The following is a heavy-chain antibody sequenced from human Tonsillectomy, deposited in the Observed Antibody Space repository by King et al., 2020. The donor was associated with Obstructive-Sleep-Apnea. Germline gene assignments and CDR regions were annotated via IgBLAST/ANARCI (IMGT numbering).Heavy chain of an antibody. J-gene: IGHJ4*02. CDR3: ARAIYYYDTTGYYYALPYYFDY. CDR1: GGSISTSDYY. V-gene: IGHV4-39*07. CDR2: IYYIGST. Sequence: QLQLQESGPGLVKPSETLSLTCTVSGGSISTSDYYWGWIRQPPGKGLEWVGSIYYIGSTYYNPSLKSRVTISVDTSKNQFSLRLSFVTAADTAVYYCARAIYYYDTTGYYYALPYYFDYWGQGTLVTVSS. D-gene: IGHD3-22*01.